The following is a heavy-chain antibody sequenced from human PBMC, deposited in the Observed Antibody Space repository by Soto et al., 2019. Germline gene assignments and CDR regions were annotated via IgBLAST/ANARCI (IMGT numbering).Heavy chain of an antibody. CDR1: GYNFTSYG. CDR2: INPGKGST. Sequence: GASVKGSCKDSGYNFTSYGMNWVRQAPGRGLEWMGWINPGKGSTKYSQKFQGIVIIERDTSASTVYMEFSSLRSEDTAVYHCARGGYFDSSNYLAYWGLGTLVTVSS. J-gene: IGHJ4*02. D-gene: IGHD3-22*01. CDR3: ARGGYFDSSNYLAY. V-gene: IGHV1-3*01.